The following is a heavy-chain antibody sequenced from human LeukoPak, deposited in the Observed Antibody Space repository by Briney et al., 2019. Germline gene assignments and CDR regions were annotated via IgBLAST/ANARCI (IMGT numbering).Heavy chain of an antibody. J-gene: IGHJ4*02. D-gene: IGHD5-12*01. CDR2: IYPGDSDT. CDR3: ASSTQGYSGYDFPFDY. V-gene: IGHV5-51*01. Sequence: GESLKISCKGSGYSFTSYWIGWVRLMPGKGLEWMGIIYPGDSDTRYSPSFQGQVTISADKSISTAYLQWSSLKASDTAMYYCASSTQGYSGYDFPFDYWGQGTLVTVSS. CDR1: GYSFTSYW.